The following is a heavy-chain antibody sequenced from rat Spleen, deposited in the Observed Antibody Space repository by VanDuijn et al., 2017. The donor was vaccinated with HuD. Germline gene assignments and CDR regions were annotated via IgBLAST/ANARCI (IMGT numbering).Heavy chain of an antibody. D-gene: IGHD1-7*01. J-gene: IGHJ2*01. CDR2: IWGGGTT. CDR3: ARSGHAMAFDY. CDR1: GFSLTDYG. Sequence: QIQLKESGPGLVQPSQTLSLTCTVSGFSLTDYGVTWVRQFPGKGLEWIGEIWGGGTTHFNPALKSRLSLSRDTSKSQVFLKKNSLQTEDTAMFFCARSGHAMAFDYWGQGVMVTVSS. V-gene: IGHV2-16*01.